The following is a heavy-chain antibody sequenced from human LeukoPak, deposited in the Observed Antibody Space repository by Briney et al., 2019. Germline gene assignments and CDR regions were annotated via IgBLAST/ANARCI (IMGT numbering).Heavy chain of an antibody. CDR1: GFTFSSYS. V-gene: IGHV3-21*01. CDR3: ARDRPFDI. J-gene: IGHJ3*02. CDR2: ISSSSSYI. Sequence: GGSVRLSCAASGFTFSSYSMNWVRQAPGRGLEWVSSISSSSSYIYYADSVKGRFTISRDNAKNSLYLQMYSLRAEDTAVYYCARDRPFDIWGQGTMVTVSS.